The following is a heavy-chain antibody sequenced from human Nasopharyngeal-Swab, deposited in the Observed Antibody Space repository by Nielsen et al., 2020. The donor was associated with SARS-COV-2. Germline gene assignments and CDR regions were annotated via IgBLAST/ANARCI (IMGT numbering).Heavy chain of an antibody. D-gene: IGHD3-16*01. CDR3: ARRVARAPRHEGDYYYGMDV. V-gene: IGHV4-39*01. CDR2: IYYSGST. Sequence: RQAPGKGLEWIGSIYYSGSTYYNPSLKSRVTMSVDTSKNQFSLKLSSVTAADTAVYYYARRVARAPRHEGDYYYGMDVWGQGTTVTVSS. J-gene: IGHJ6*02.